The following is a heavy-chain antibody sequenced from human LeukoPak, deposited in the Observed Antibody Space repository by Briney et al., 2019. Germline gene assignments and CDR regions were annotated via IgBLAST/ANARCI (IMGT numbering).Heavy chain of an antibody. CDR3: ARDHVVGATNFDY. J-gene: IGHJ4*02. CDR1: GFTFGTYW. Sequence: GGSLRLSCAASGFTFGTYWMSWVRQAPGEGLEWVANINQDASEKYYVDSVRGRFTISRDNAKNSLYLQMSNLRADDTAIYYCARDHVVGATNFDYWGQGTLVTVSS. CDR2: INQDASEK. D-gene: IGHD1-26*01. V-gene: IGHV3-7*01.